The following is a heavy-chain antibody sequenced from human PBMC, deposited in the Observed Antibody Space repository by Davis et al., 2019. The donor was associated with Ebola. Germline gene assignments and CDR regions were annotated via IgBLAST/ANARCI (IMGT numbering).Heavy chain of an antibody. J-gene: IGHJ6*02. CDR2: IYHSGST. CDR3: ARGGYGSGSSIYYYYYGMDV. D-gene: IGHD3-10*01. V-gene: IGHV4-30-2*01. CDR1: GGSISSGGYS. Sequence: LRLSCAVSGGSISSGGYSWSWIRQPPGKGLEWIGYIYHSGSTYYNPSLKSRVTISVDRSKNQFSLKLSSVTAADTAVYYCARGGYGSGSSIYYYYYGMDVWGQGTTVTVSS.